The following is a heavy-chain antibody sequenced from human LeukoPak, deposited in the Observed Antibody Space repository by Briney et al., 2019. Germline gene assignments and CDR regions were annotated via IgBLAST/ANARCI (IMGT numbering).Heavy chain of an antibody. Sequence: ASVKVSCKASGYTFTGYYMHWVRQAPGQGLEWMGWINPNSGGTNYAQKFQGRVTMTRDTSISTAYMELSRLRSDDTAVYYCARDGVGYYDSSGYFYFQHWGQGTLVTVSS. V-gene: IGHV1-2*02. CDR2: INPNSGGT. J-gene: IGHJ1*01. CDR3: ARDGVGYYDSSGYFYFQH. CDR1: GYTFTGYY. D-gene: IGHD3-22*01.